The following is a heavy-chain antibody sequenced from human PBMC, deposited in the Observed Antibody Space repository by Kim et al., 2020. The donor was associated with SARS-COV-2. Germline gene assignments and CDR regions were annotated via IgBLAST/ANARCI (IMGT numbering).Heavy chain of an antibody. CDR1: GGSFSGYY. D-gene: IGHD2-15*01. J-gene: IGHJ5*02. Sequence: SETLSLTCAVYGGSFSGYYWSWIRQPPGKGLEWIGEINHSGSTNYNPSLKSRVTISVDTSKNQFSLKLSSVTAADTAVYYCARGAIKDPLVRRRVAFDPWGQGTLVTVSS. CDR2: INHSGST. CDR3: ARGAIKDPLVRRRVAFDP. V-gene: IGHV4-34*01.